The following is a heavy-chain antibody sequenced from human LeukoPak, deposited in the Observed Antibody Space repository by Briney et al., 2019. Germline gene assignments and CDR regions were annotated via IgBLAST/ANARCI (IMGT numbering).Heavy chain of an antibody. CDR2: IYYSGST. J-gene: IGHJ4*02. V-gene: IGHV4-59*01. CDR1: GGSISSYY. CDR3: ARTDRNYYDSSGFDY. Sequence: PSETLSLTCTVSGGSISSYYWSWIRQPPGKGLEWIGYIYYSGSTNYNPSLKSRVTISVDTSKNQFSLKLSSVTAADTAVYYCARTDRNYYDSSGFDYWGQGTLVTVSS. D-gene: IGHD3-22*01.